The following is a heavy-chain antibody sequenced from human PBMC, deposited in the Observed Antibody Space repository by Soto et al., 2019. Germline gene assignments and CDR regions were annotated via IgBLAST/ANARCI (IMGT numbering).Heavy chain of an antibody. D-gene: IGHD6-25*01. CDR2: IYPGDSDT. CDR3: AXXXXYXXXXPXXXQRRYHGTDACGNGTLAPVASGQMSPVESLKISCKGSEY. J-gene: IGHJ1*01. CDR1: EYRFSTYW. Sequence: PGESLKISCKGSEYRFSTYWIAWVRQMPGKGLEWMGIIYPGDSDTRYSPSFQGQVTISADKSISTAHLQWSSLKASDTAMYNCAXXXXYXXXXPXXXQRRYHGTDACGNGTLAPVASGQMSPVESLKISCKGSEY. V-gene: IGHV5-51*01.